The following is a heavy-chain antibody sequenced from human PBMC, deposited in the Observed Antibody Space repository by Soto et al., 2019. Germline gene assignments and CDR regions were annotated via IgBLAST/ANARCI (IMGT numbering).Heavy chain of an antibody. D-gene: IGHD1-1*01. CDR1: GYTFTTYY. V-gene: IGHV1-46*03. CDR3: ARGRPYNRYGDDAFDI. J-gene: IGHJ3*02. CDR2: IDPSGGST. Sequence: GAAVKVSCKASGYTFTTYYIHWVRQAPGQGFGWMGIIDPSGGSTSYAQKFQGRVTMTRDTSTSTVYMELSRLRSEDTAVYYCARGRPYNRYGDDAFDIWGQGTMVTVSS.